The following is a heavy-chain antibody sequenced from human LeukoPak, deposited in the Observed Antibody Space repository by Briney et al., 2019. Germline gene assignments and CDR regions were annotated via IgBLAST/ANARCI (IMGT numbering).Heavy chain of an antibody. V-gene: IGHV1-2*02. D-gene: IGHD3-9*01. CDR2: INPNSGGT. CDR3: ARDRALLRYFDWLLRERSFDY. J-gene: IGHJ4*02. CDR1: GYTYTGYY. Sequence: ASVKVSCKASGYTYTGYYMHWVRQAPGQGLEWMGWINPNSGGTNYAQKFQGRVTMTRDTSISTAYMELSRLRSDDTAVYYCARDRALLRYFDWLLRERSFDYWGQGTLVIVSS.